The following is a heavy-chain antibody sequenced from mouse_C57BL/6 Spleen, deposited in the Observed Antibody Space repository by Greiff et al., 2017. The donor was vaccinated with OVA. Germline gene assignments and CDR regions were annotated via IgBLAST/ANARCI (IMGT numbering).Heavy chain of an antibody. CDR2: IYPGSGNT. Sequence: QVQLQQSGAELVRPGASVKLSCKASGYTFTDYYINWVKQRPGQGLEWIARIYPGSGNTYYNEKFKGKATLTAEKSSSTAYMQLSSLTSEDSAVYFGAREGDYYGSRNWYFDVWGTGTTVTVSS. CDR1: GYTFTDYY. CDR3: AREGDYYGSRNWYFDV. D-gene: IGHD1-1*01. J-gene: IGHJ1*03. V-gene: IGHV1-76*01.